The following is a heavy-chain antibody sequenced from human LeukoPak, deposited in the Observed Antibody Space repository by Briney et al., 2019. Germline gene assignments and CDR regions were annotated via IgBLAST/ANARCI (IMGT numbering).Heavy chain of an antibody. D-gene: IGHD6-19*01. CDR2: ISGSGGST. CDR3: AKDITSSGWSNWFDT. V-gene: IGHV3-23*01. CDR1: GFTFSSYA. J-gene: IGHJ5*02. Sequence: PGGSLRLSCAASGFTFSSYAMSWVRQAPGKGLEWVSAISGSGGSTYYADSVKGRFTISRDNSKNTLYLQMNSLRAEDTAVYYCAKDITSSGWSNWFDTWGQGTLVTVSS.